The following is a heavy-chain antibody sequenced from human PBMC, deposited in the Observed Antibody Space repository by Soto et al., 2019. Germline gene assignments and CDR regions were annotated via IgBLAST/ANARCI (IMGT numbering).Heavy chain of an antibody. D-gene: IGHD3-22*01. CDR3: AKEITMIVVAPGFSFDY. Sequence: PGGSLRLSCAASGFTFSSYGMHWVRQAPGKGLEWVAVISYDGSNKYYADSVKGRFTISRDNSKNTLYLQMNSLRAEDTAVYYCAKEITMIVVAPGFSFDYWGQGTLVTVSS. V-gene: IGHV3-30*18. J-gene: IGHJ4*02. CDR1: GFTFSSYG. CDR2: ISYDGSNK.